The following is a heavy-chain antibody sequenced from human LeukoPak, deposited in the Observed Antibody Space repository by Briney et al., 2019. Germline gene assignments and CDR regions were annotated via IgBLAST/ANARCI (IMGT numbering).Heavy chain of an antibody. CDR3: VRDVVRGVHPVFYFDL. CDR1: GFPFSDYS. D-gene: IGHD3-10*01. V-gene: IGHV3-21*01. Sequence: GGSLRLSCAASGFPFSDYSMNWVRQAPGKGLEWVSSISSSCDYIYSADSVKGRFTISRDNAKNSLYLQLTNLSAKDTAVYFCVRDVVRGVHPVFYFDLWGRGTLVTVSS. J-gene: IGHJ2*01. CDR2: ISSSCDYI.